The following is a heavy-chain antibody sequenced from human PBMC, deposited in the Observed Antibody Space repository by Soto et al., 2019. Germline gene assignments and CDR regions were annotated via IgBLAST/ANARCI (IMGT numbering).Heavy chain of an antibody. V-gene: IGHV1-69*12. CDR3: AIRPGGGIYYYGMDV. CDR1: GGTFSSYA. CDR2: IIPIFGPA. J-gene: IGHJ6*02. D-gene: IGHD3-16*01. Sequence: QVQLVQSGAEVKKPGSSVKVSCKASGGTFSSYAISWVRQAPGQGLEWMGGIIPIFGPANYALQFQGRVTITADESTSTAYIELSSLRSEDTAVYYCAIRPGGGIYYYGMDVWGQGTTVIVSS.